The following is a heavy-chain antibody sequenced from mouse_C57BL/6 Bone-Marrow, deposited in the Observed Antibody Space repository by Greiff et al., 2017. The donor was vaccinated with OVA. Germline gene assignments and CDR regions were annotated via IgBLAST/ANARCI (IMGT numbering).Heavy chain of an antibody. CDR2: IWSGGST. CDR3: ARNRRGGFDY. CDR1: GFSLTSYG. V-gene: IGHV2-2*01. Sequence: QVQLQQSGPGLVQPSQSLSITCTVSGFSLTSYGVHWVRQSPGKGLEWLGVIWSGGSTDYNAAFISRLSISKDNSKSQVFFKMNSLQADDTAIYYCARNRRGGFDYWGQGTTLTVSS. J-gene: IGHJ2*01.